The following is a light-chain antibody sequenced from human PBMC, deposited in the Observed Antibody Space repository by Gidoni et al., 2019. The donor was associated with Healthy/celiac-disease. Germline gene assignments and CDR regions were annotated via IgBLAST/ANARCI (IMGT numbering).Light chain of an antibody. J-gene: IGKJ3*01. CDR2: AAS. CDR3: QQSYSTPQFT. CDR1: QSISSY. V-gene: IGKV1-39*01. Sequence: DIQMTQSPSSLSASVGDRVTITCRASQSISSYLNWYQQKPGKAPKLLIYAASSLQSGVPSRFSGSGSGIDFTLTISSLQPEDFATYYCQQSYSTPQFTFGPGTKVDIK.